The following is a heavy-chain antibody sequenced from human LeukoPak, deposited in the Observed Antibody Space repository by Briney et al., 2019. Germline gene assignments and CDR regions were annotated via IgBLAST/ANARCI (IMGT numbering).Heavy chain of an antibody. Sequence: SETLSLTCTVSGGSVSSGSYYWSWIRQPPGKGLEWIGYIYYSGSTNYNPSLKSRVTISVDTSKNQFSLKLSSVTAADTAVYYCAREFHCSGGSCFGYDCWGQGTLVTVSS. CDR2: IYYSGST. V-gene: IGHV4-61*01. J-gene: IGHJ4*02. CDR3: AREFHCSGGSCFGYDC. CDR1: GGSVSSGSYY. D-gene: IGHD2-15*01.